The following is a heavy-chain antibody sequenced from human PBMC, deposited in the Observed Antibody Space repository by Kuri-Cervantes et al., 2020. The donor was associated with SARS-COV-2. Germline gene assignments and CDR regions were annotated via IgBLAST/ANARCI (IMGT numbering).Heavy chain of an antibody. CDR2: ISYDGSNK. D-gene: IGHD3-3*01. Sequence: GGSLRLSCAASGFTFSSYAMHWVRQAPGKGLEWVAVISYDGSNKYYADSVKGRFTISRDNSKNTLYLQMNSLRAEDTAVYYCARAQTYDFWSGYLYWGQGTRVTCSS. J-gene: IGHJ4*02. CDR3: ARAQTYDFWSGYLY. CDR1: GFTFSSYA. V-gene: IGHV3-30-3*01.